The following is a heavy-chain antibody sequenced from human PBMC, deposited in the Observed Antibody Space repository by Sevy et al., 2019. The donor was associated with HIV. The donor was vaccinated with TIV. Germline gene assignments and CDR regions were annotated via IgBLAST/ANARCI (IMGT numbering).Heavy chain of an antibody. CDR2: ISDSSATI. CDR3: ASQRGGYERLYYFDS. Sequence: EGSLRLSCVASGFTYSVNWVRQAPGKGLEWVSYISDSSATIHYADSVKGRFTISRDNAKNSLYLQMNTLRAEDTAVYYCASQRGGYERLYYFDSWGQGTLVTVSS. J-gene: IGHJ4*02. V-gene: IGHV3-48*01. D-gene: IGHD5-12*01. CDR1: GFTYS.